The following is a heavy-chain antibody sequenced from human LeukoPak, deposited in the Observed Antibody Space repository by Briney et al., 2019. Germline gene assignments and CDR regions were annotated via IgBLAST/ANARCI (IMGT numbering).Heavy chain of an antibody. J-gene: IGHJ4*02. Sequence: GRSLRLSCAASGFTFSSYAMHWVRQAPGKGLEWVAVISYDGSNKYYADSVKGRFTISRDNSKNTLYLQMNSLRAEDTAVYYCARDLRTETAMVSDYWGQGTLVTVSS. CDR3: ARDLRTETAMVSDY. CDR2: ISYDGSNK. V-gene: IGHV3-30*04. CDR1: GFTFSSYA. D-gene: IGHD5-18*01.